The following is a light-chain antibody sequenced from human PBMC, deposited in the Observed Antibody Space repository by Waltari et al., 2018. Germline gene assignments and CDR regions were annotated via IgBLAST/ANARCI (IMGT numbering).Light chain of an antibody. CDR2: GNT. Sequence: QSVLTQPPSVSGAPGERVTISCTGSSSNIGAGYEVHWYPQVPGTTPKLLSYGNTNQPSGVRDRVSGSKTGTSASRAITGLQAEDESYYDCQAYDSSGHYVFGSGTKVTVL. CDR3: QAYDSSGHYV. V-gene: IGLV1-40*01. J-gene: IGLJ1*01. CDR1: SSNIGAGYE.